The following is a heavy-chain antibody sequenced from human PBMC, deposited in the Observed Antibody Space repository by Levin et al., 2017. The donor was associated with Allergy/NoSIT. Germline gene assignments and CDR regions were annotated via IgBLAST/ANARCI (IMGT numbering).Heavy chain of an antibody. CDR3: VKAGTGTRNTYDY. CDR1: GFTFRNYA. J-gene: IGHJ4*02. Sequence: GGSLRLSCAASGFTFRNYAMAWVRQASGRGLEWVSTINDNGAGTYYADSVRGRFTISKDISKSTLFLQMDTLRVEDTAVYYCVKAGTGTRNTYDYWGQGAQVTVSS. CDR2: INDNGAGT. D-gene: IGHD1-14*01. V-gene: IGHV3-23*01.